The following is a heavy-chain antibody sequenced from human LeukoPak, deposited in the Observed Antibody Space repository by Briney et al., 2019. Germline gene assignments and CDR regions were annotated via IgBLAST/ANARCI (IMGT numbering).Heavy chain of an antibody. V-gene: IGHV1-24*01. CDR1: GYTLTELS. CDR2: FYPEDGET. CDR3: ATVVAVATFDY. J-gene: IGHJ4*02. Sequence: ASVSVSCKVSGYTLTELSMHWVRQAPGKGLEWMGRFYPEDGETIYAQTFQGRVTMTEDTSTDTAYMDLSSLRSEDTAMYYCATVVAVATFDYWGQGTLVTVSS. D-gene: IGHD6-19*01.